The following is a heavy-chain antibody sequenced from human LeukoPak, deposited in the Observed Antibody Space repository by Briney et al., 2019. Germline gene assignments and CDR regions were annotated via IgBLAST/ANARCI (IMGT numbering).Heavy chain of an antibody. Sequence: GGSLRLSCAASGFTVSSNYMSWVRQAPGKGLEWVSVIYSGGSTYYADSVKGRFTISRDNSKNTLYLQMNSLRAEDTAVYYCARGRPPGCSSTSCYTNWFDPWGQGTLVTVSS. J-gene: IGHJ5*02. CDR3: ARGRPPGCSSTSCYTNWFDP. D-gene: IGHD2-2*01. CDR2: IYSGGST. CDR1: GFTVSSNY. V-gene: IGHV3-53*01.